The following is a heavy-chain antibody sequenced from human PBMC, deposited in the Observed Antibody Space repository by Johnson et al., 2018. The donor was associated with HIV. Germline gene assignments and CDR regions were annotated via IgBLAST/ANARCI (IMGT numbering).Heavy chain of an antibody. D-gene: IGHD3-22*01. CDR3: ARGLTMIVVVDAFDI. V-gene: IGHV3-30*03. CDR1: GFTFSSYG. J-gene: IGHJ3*02. CDR2: IYYDGSNK. Sequence: QVQLVESGGGVVQPGRSLRLSCAASGFTFSSYGMHWVRQAPGKGLEWVAVIYYDGSNKYYADSMKGRFTISRDNYQNTLYLQMNSLRDEDTSVYYCARGLTMIVVVDAFDIWGQGTMVTVSS.